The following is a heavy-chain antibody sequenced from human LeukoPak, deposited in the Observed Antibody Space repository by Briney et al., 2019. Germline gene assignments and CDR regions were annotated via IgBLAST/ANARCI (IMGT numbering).Heavy chain of an antibody. CDR3: ARDVGGPLIVQWFDP. Sequence: GASVKVSCKASGYTFTSYAMHWVRQAPGQRLEWMGWINAGNGNTKYSQKFQGRVTITRDTSASTAYMELSSLRSEDTAVYYCARDVGGPLIVQWFDPWGQGTLVTVSS. V-gene: IGHV1-3*01. D-gene: IGHD3-22*01. CDR2: INAGNGNT. CDR1: GYTFTSYA. J-gene: IGHJ5*02.